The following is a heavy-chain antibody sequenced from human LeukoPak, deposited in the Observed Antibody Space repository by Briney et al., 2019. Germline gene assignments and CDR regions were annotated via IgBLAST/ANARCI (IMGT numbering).Heavy chain of an antibody. CDR1: GGTFSSYA. V-gene: IGHV1-69*04. Sequence: SVKVSCKASGGTFSSYAISWVRQAPGQGLEWMGRIIPILGIANYAQKFQGRVTITADKSTSTAYMELSSLRSEDTAVYYCARASHYYDILTAWGQGTLSPSPQ. J-gene: IGHJ4*02. D-gene: IGHD3-9*01. CDR2: IIPILGIA. CDR3: ARASHYYDILTA.